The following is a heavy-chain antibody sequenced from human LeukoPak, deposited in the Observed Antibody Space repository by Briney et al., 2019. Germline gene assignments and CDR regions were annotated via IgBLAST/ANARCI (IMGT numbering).Heavy chain of an antibody. J-gene: IGHJ4*02. D-gene: IGHD5/OR15-5a*01. Sequence: SETLSLTCTVSGGSISSGDYYWSWIRQPPGKGLEWIGYIYYCGSTYYNPSLKSRVTISVDTSKNQFSLKLSSVTAADTAVYYCARGVYDDHYDYWGQGTLVTVSS. V-gene: IGHV4-30-4*01. CDR1: GGSISSGDYY. CDR3: ARGVYDDHYDY. CDR2: IYYCGST.